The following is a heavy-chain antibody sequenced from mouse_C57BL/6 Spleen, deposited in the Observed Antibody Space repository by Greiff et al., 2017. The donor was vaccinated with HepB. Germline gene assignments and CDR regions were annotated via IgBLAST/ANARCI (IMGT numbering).Heavy chain of an antibody. CDR2: INPGSGGT. V-gene: IGHV1-54*01. CDR1: GYAFTNYL. Sequence: VQLQQSGAELVRPGTSVKVSCKASGYAFTNYLIEWVKQRPGQGLEWIGVINPGSGGTNYNEKFKGKATLTADKSSSTAYMQLSSLTSEDSAVYFCARSPLLDQLRGDAMDYWGQGTSVTVSS. J-gene: IGHJ4*01. D-gene: IGHD2-5*01. CDR3: ARSPLLDQLRGDAMDY.